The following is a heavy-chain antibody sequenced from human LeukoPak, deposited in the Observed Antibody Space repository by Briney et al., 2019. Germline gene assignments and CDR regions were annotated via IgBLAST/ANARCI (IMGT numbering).Heavy chain of an antibody. CDR3: AKGLRSFDFWSGPIDY. V-gene: IGHV3-48*01. D-gene: IGHD3-3*01. CDR1: GFTFSSYN. CDR2: ISSSGSTI. Sequence: GGSLRLSCAASGFTFSSYNMNWVRQAPGKGLEWVSDISSSGSTIYFADSVKGRFTISRDNAKNTLYLQMNSLRVEDTAVYNCAKGLRSFDFWSGPIDYWGQGTLVTVSS. J-gene: IGHJ4*02.